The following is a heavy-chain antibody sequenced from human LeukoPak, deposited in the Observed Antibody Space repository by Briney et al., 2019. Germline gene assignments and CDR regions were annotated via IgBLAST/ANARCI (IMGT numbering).Heavy chain of an antibody. D-gene: IGHD6-19*01. CDR1: GGSFSGYY. V-gene: IGHV4-34*01. CDR3: ARGRGWWVY. J-gene: IGHJ4*02. CDR2: INHSGST. Sequence: PSETLSLTCAVYGGSFSGYYWSWIRQPPGKGLEWIGEINHSGSTNYNPSLKSRVTISVDTSKNQFSLKLRSVTAADTAVYYCARGRGWWVYWGQGTLVTVSS.